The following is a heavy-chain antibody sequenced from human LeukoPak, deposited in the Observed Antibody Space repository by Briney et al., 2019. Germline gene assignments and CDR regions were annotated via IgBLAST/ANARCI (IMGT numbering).Heavy chain of an antibody. J-gene: IGHJ4*02. CDR2: IKQDGSEK. Sequence: GGSLRLSCAASGFTFSSYWMSWVRQAPGKGLEWVANIKQDGSEKYYVDSVKGRFTISRDNAKNSLYLQMNSLRAEDTAVYYCARVTPSGWEPPSHSFDYWGQGTLVTVSS. D-gene: IGHD1-26*01. CDR1: GFTFSSYW. CDR3: ARVTPSGWEPPSHSFDY. V-gene: IGHV3-7*01.